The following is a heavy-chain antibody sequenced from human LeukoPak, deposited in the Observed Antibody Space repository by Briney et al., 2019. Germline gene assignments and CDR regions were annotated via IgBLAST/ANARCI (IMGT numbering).Heavy chain of an antibody. D-gene: IGHD2-2*01. V-gene: IGHV3-30*02. J-gene: IGHJ2*01. Sequence: PGGSLRLSCAASGFTFSSYGMHWVRQAPGKGLEWVAFIRYDGSNKYYVDSVKGRFTISRDNSKNTLYLQMKRLRVEDTAVYYCAKDLVYCSSTSCYDDWYFDLWGRGTLVTVSS. CDR3: AKDLVYCSSTSCYDDWYFDL. CDR2: IRYDGSNK. CDR1: GFTFSSYG.